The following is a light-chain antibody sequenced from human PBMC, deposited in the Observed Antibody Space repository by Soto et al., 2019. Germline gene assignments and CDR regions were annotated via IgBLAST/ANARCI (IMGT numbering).Light chain of an antibody. Sequence: DIQLTQSPSTLSASITDRVTITCRASQSIAARLAWYRQKPGKAPKLLMYDASILESGVPSRFSGSGSGTEFTLAINGLQPDHSATYYCPQYNSFSLTFGGGTKVDIK. V-gene: IGKV1-5*01. CDR2: DAS. CDR3: PQYNSFSLT. J-gene: IGKJ4*01. CDR1: QSIAAR.